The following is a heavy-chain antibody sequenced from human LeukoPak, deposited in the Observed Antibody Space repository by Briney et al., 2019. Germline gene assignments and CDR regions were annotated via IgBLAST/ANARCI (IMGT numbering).Heavy chain of an antibody. CDR2: IIPILGIA. CDR1: GGTFSSYT. J-gene: IGHJ3*02. CDR3: ASPRALYCSSTSCQTANGAFDI. Sequence: ASVKVSCKASGGTFSSYTISWVRQAPEQGLEWMGRIIPILGIANYAQKFQGRVTITADKSTSTAYMGLSSLRSEDTAVYYCASPRALYCSSTSCQTANGAFDIWGQGTMVTVSS. V-gene: IGHV1-69*02. D-gene: IGHD2-2*01.